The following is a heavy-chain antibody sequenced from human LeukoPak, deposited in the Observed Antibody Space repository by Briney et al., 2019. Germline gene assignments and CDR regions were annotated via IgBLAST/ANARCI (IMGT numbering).Heavy chain of an antibody. J-gene: IGHJ4*02. D-gene: IGHD5-18*01. Sequence: ASVKVSCKASGYTFTSYDINWVRQATGQRLEWMGWMNPNSGNTGYAQKFQGRVTITRNTSISTAYMELSSLRSEDTAVYYCARGKPGRARTAREATFDYWGQGTLVTVSS. CDR2: MNPNSGNT. CDR1: GYTFTSYD. V-gene: IGHV1-8*01. CDR3: ARGKPGRARTAREATFDY.